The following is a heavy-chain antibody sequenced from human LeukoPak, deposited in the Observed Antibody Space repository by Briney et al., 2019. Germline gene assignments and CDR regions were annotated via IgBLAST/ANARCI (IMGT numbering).Heavy chain of an antibody. CDR3: ARSTWVLFAFDI. CDR1: GFTFSSYA. V-gene: IGHV3-30-3*01. Sequence: PGGSLRLSCAASGFTFSSYAMHWVRQAPGEGLEWVAVISYDGSNKYYADSVKGRFTISRDNSKNTLYLQMNSLRAEDTAVYYCARSTWVLFAFDIWGQGTMVTVSS. CDR2: ISYDGSNK. D-gene: IGHD2-8*02. J-gene: IGHJ3*02.